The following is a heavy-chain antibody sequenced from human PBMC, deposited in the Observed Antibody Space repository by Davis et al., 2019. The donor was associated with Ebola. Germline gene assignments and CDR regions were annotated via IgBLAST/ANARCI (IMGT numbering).Heavy chain of an antibody. CDR1: GGSFSGYY. D-gene: IGHD3-3*01. V-gene: IGHV4-34*01. Sequence: MPSETLSLTCAVYGGSFSGYYWSWIRQPPGKGLEWIGEINHSGSTNYNPSLKSRVTISVDTSKNQFSLKLSSVTAADTAVYYCARWGTYYDFWSGRYYYYYGMDVWGQGTTVTVSS. J-gene: IGHJ6*02. CDR2: INHSGST. CDR3: ARWGTYYDFWSGRYYYYYGMDV.